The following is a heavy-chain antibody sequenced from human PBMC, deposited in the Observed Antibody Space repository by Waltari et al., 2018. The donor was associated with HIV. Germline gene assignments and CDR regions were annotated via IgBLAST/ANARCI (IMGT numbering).Heavy chain of an antibody. V-gene: IGHV1-3*01. Sequence: QVQLVQSGAEVKKPGASVTVSCKASGYTFTSYAMHWVRPAPGQMLEWMGWINAGNGNTKYSQKFQGRVTITRDTSASTAYMELSSLRSEDTAVYYCARGSNTGIAVAADAFDYWGQGTLVTVSS. J-gene: IGHJ4*02. CDR3: ARGSNTGIAVAADAFDY. CDR1: GYTFTSYA. CDR2: INAGNGNT. D-gene: IGHD6-19*01.